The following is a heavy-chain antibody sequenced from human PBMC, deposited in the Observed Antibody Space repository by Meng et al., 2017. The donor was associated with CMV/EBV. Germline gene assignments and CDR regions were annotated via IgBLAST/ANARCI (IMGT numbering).Heavy chain of an antibody. CDR2: ISSSSSYI. V-gene: IGHV3-21*01. Sequence: WVRQAPGKGLEWLSSISSSSSYIYHADSMKGRFTVSRDNAKNSVYLQMNSLRAEDTAVHYCARDLAPQSDYYDSSGYYYLPKGFDYWGQGTPVTVSS. D-gene: IGHD3-22*01. J-gene: IGHJ4*02. CDR3: ARDLAPQSDYYDSSGYYYLPKGFDY.